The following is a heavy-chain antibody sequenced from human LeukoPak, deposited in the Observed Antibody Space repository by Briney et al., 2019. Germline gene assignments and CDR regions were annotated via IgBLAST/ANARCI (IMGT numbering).Heavy chain of an antibody. CDR3: ARGGGVDILTGFQY. J-gene: IGHJ4*02. CDR1: GGTFTNYA. D-gene: IGHD3-9*01. V-gene: IGHV1-69*04. CDR2: IIPILDVT. Sequence: GSSVKVSCKASGGTFTNYAINWVRQAPGQGLEWMGRIIPILDVTNYAQKFQGRVTNTADTSTSTAYTELSSLRSEETAVYYCARGGGVDILTGFQYWGQGTLVTVSS.